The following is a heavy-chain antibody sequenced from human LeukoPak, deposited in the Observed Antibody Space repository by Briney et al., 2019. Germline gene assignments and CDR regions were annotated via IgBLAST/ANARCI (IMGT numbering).Heavy chain of an antibody. J-gene: IGHJ4*02. CDR1: GGTFISYT. CDR3: ARDFTTTGTTFPDY. V-gene: IGHV1-69*04. Sequence: SVKVSCKASGGTFISYTISWVRQAPGQGVEWMGRIIPILGIANYAQKFQGRVTITADKSTSTAYMELSSLRSEDTAVYYCARDFTTTGTTFPDYWGQGTLVTVSS. D-gene: IGHD1-1*01. CDR2: IIPILGIA.